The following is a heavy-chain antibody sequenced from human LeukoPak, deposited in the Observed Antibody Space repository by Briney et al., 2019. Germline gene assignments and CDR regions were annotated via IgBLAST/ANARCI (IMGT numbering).Heavy chain of an antibody. Sequence: PSETLSLTCAVYGGSFSGYYWSWIRQPPGKGLEWIGEINHSGSTNYNPSLKSRVTISVDTSKNQFSLKLSSVTAADTAGYYCARVSGSSYYYYYGMDVWGQGTTVTVSS. CDR1: GGSFSGYY. V-gene: IGHV4-34*01. J-gene: IGHJ6*02. CDR3: ARVSGSSYYYYYGMDV. CDR2: INHSGST. D-gene: IGHD1-26*01.